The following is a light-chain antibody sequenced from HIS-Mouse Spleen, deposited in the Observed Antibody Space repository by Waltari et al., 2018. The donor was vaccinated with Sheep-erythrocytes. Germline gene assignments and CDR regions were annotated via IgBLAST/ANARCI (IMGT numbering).Light chain of an antibody. CDR1: QSVSSSY. CDR3: QQYGSSPT. Sequence: EIVLTQSPGTLSLSPGERATLSCRASQSVSSSYLAWYQQKPGQAPRLLISGASSRATCIPDRFSGSGSGTDFTLTISRLEPEDFAVYYCQQYGSSPTFGQGTKLEIK. CDR2: GAS. V-gene: IGKV3-20*01. J-gene: IGKJ2*01.